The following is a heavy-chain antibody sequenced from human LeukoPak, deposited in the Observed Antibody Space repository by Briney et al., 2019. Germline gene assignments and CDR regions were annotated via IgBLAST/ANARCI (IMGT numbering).Heavy chain of an antibody. J-gene: IGHJ6*02. Sequence: GESLKISCKGSGYTFTSYYMHWARQAPGQGLEWMGIINPSGGSTSYAQKFQGRVTMTRDTSTSTVYMELSSLRSEDTAVYYCARGDGCSGGSCYLAYYYGMDVWGQGTTVTVSS. V-gene: IGHV1-46*01. CDR3: ARGDGCSGGSCYLAYYYGMDV. D-gene: IGHD2-15*01. CDR2: INPSGGST. CDR1: GYTFTSYY.